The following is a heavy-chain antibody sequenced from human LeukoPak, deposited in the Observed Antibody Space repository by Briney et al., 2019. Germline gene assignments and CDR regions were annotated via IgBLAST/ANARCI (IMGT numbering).Heavy chain of an antibody. CDR1: GFTFDDYG. CDR2: ISSSSRSTI. J-gene: IGHJ4*02. Sequence: GGSLRLSCAASGFTFDDYGMSWVRQAPGKGLEWVSYISSSSRSTIYYADSVKGRFTISRDNAKNSLYLQMNSLRAEDTAVYYCARVRSDYYGSGSYFFDYWGRGTLVTVSS. V-gene: IGHV3-48*01. CDR3: ARVRSDYYGSGSYFFDY. D-gene: IGHD3-10*01.